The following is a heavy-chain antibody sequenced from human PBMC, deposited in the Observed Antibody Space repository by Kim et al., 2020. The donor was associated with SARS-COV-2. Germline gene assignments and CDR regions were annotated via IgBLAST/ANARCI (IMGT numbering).Heavy chain of an antibody. CDR1: GYDFTTYW. J-gene: IGHJ6*02. Sequence: GESLKISCEASGYDFTTYWIAWVRQMPGKGLEWMGIIYPGDSDTRHSSSFQGQVTISADKSINTAYLQWSSLKASDTGMYYCARHQSMDVWGQGTTVTVS. CDR2: IYPGDSDT. CDR3: ARHQSMDV. V-gene: IGHV5-51*01.